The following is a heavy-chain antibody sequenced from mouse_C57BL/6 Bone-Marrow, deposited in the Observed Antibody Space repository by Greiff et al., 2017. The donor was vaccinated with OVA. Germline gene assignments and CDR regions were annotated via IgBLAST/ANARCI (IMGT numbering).Heavy chain of an antibody. CDR1: GFTFSSYA. J-gene: IGHJ4*01. V-gene: IGHV5-9-1*02. Sequence: EVMLVESGEGLVKPGGSLKLSCAASGFTFSSYAMSWVRQTPEKRLEWVAYISSGGDYIYYADTVKGRFTISRDNARNTLYLQMSSLKSEDTAMYYCTRVGYYDYAMDYWGQGTSVTVSS. CDR3: TRVGYYDYAMDY. D-gene: IGHD2-3*01. CDR2: ISSGGDYI.